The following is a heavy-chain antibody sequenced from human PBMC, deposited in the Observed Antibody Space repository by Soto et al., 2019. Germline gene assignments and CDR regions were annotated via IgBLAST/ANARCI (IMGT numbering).Heavy chain of an antibody. CDR3: ATGAVTTSLYYFDY. D-gene: IGHD4-17*01. Sequence: QVQLVESGGGVVQPGRSLRLSCAASGFTFSSYGMHWVRQAPGKGLEWVAVISYDGSEKYYAVSVKGRFTISRDNSKNTLYLQMNRLRAEVTAVYYCATGAVTTSLYYFDYWGQGTLVPVS. V-gene: IGHV3-30*03. CDR2: ISYDGSEK. J-gene: IGHJ4*02. CDR1: GFTFSSYG.